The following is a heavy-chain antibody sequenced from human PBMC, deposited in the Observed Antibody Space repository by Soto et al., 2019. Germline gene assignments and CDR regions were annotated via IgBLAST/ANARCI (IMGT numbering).Heavy chain of an antibody. D-gene: IGHD2-2*01. Sequence: ASVKVSCKASGYTFTSYGISWVRQAPGQGLEWMGWISAYNGNTNYAQKLQGRVTMTTDTSTSTAYMELRSLRSDDTAVYYFARGGGYCSSTSCYRPPYYWGQGTLVTVSS. CDR2: ISAYNGNT. J-gene: IGHJ4*02. CDR3: ARGGGYCSSTSCYRPPYY. CDR1: GYTFTSYG. V-gene: IGHV1-18*01.